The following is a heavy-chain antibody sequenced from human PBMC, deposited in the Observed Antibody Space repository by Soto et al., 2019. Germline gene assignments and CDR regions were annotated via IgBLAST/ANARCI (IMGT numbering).Heavy chain of an antibody. CDR2: INHSGST. V-gene: IGHV4-34*01. Sequence: QVQLQQWGAGLLKPSETLSLTCAVYGGSFSGYYWSWIRQPPGKGLEWIGEINHSGSTNYNPSLKSRVTISVDTSKNQCSLKLSSVTAADTAVYYCARSMVRGVIPHYGMDVWGQGTTVTVSS. CDR3: ARSMVRGVIPHYGMDV. D-gene: IGHD3-10*01. J-gene: IGHJ6*02. CDR1: GGSFSGYY.